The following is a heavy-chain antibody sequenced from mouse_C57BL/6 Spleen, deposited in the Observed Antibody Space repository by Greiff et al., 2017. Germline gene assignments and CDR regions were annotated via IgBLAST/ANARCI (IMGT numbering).Heavy chain of an antibody. CDR2: IYPGSGNT. CDR1: GYTFTDYY. J-gene: IGHJ3*01. D-gene: IGHD3-2*02. CDR3: ARGEAAQATFAY. V-gene: IGHV1-76*01. Sequence: VQLQQSGAELVRPGASVKLSCKASGYTFTDYYINWVKQRPGQGLEWIARIYPGSGNTYYNEKFKGKATLTAEKSSSTAYMQLSSLTSEDSAVYFCARGEAAQATFAYWGQGTLVTVSA.